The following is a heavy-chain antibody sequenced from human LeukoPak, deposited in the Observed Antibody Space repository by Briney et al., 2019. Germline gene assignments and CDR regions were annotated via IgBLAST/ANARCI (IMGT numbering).Heavy chain of an antibody. V-gene: IGHV3-30*18. J-gene: IGHJ4*02. CDR1: GFTFSSYG. Sequence: PGGSLRLSCAASGFTFSSYGMHWVRQAPGKGLEWVAVISYDGSNKYYADSVKGRFTISRDNSKNTLYLQMNSLRAEDTAVYYCANGKFDYWGQGTLVTVSS. CDR3: ANGKFDY. CDR2: ISYDGSNK.